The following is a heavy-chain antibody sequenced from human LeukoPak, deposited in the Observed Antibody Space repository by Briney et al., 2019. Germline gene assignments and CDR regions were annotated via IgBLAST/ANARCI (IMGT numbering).Heavy chain of an antibody. J-gene: IGHJ4*02. D-gene: IGHD1-26*01. V-gene: IGHV3-64*01. CDR1: GFTFSSYA. Sequence: GGSLRLSCAASGFTFSSYAMHWVRQAPGKGLEYVSAISSNGGSTYYANSVKGRFTISRDNSKNTLYLQMGSLRAEDMAVYYCARVPASRNAIVGAPGYWGQGTLVTVSS. CDR2: ISSNGGST. CDR3: ARVPASRNAIVGAPGY.